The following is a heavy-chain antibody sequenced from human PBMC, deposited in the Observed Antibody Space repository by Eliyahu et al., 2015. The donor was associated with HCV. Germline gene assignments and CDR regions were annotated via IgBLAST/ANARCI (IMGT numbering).Heavy chain of an antibody. V-gene: IGHV2-70*15. J-gene: IGHJ4*02. CDR3: ARIRSGSYWLDY. D-gene: IGHD1-26*01. Sequence: QVTLRESGPALVKPTQTLTLTCTFSGFSLSTSGMCVSWIRQPPGKALEWLARIDWDDDKYYSTSLKTRLTISKDTSKNQVVLTMTNMDPVDTATYYCARIRSGSYWLDYWGQGTLVTVSS. CDR2: IDWDDDK. CDR1: GFSLSTSGMC.